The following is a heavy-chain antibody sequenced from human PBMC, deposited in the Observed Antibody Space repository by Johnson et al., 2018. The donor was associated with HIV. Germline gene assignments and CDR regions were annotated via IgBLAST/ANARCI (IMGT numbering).Heavy chain of an antibody. J-gene: IGHJ3*02. D-gene: IGHD6-25*01. V-gene: IGHV3-23*04. Sequence: VQLVESGGGLVQPGGSLRLSCAASGFTFSSYAMSWVRQAPGKGLEWVSAMSGNGVSTYYADSVRGRFTISRDNSKTTLYLQMQSLRAEDTALYYFAKTCNAGYSVGSGGFDIWCQGTMVTVSS. CDR3: AKTCNAGYSVGSGGFDI. CDR2: MSGNGVST. CDR1: GFTFSSYA.